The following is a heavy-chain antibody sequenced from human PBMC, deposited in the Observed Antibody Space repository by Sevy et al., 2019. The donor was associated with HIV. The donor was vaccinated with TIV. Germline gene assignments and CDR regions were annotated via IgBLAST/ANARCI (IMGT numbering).Heavy chain of an antibody. J-gene: IGHJ4*02. CDR1: GFTFSSYA. D-gene: IGHD5-18*01. CDR3: VRIGTGHTYGTPPWY. CDR2: ISYDGSNK. V-gene: IGHV3-30-3*01. Sequence: GSLRLSCAASGFTFSSYAMHWVRQAPGKGLEWVAVISYDGSNKYYADSVKGRLTISRDNSKNTLYLQMNSLRAEDTAVYYCVRIGTGHTYGTPPWYWGQGTLVTVSS.